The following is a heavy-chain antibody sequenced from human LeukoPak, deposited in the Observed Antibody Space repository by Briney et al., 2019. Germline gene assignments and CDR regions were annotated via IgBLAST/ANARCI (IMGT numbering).Heavy chain of an antibody. V-gene: IGHV4-39*07. CDR2: IYYSGST. J-gene: IGHJ4*02. CDR3: ARAGRYYDSSGYHDY. CDR1: GGSISSSSYY. Sequence: PSETLSLTCTVSGGSISSSSYYWGWIRQPPGKGLEWIGSIYYSGSTYYNPSLKSRVTISVDTSKNQFSLKLSSVTAADTAVYYCARAGRYYDSSGYHDYWGQRTLVTVSS. D-gene: IGHD3-22*01.